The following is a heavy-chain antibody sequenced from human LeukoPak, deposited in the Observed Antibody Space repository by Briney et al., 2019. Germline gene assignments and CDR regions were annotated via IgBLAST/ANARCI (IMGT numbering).Heavy chain of an antibody. D-gene: IGHD6-19*01. Sequence: ASVRVSCKASGYTFTGYYVHWLRQAPGQGLTWMGWINPNSGGTDYAQKLQGRVTMTTDTSTSTAYMELRSLRSDDTAVYYCARQGSGWYYYFDYWGQGTLVTVSS. V-gene: IGHV1-2*02. CDR1: GYTFTGYY. CDR3: ARQGSGWYYYFDY. J-gene: IGHJ4*02. CDR2: INPNSGGT.